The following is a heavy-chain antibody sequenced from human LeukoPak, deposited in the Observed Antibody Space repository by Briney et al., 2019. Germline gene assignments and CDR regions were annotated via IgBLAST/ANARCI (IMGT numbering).Heavy chain of an antibody. V-gene: IGHV3-33*06. J-gene: IGHJ4*02. D-gene: IGHD2-15*01. CDR2: IWYDGSNK. Sequence: HPGGSLRLSCAASGFTFSSYGMHWVRQAPGKGLEWVAVIWYDGSNKYYADSVKGGFTISRDNSKNTLYLQMNSLRAEDTAVYYCAKGWVGFDYWGQGTLVTVSS. CDR1: GFTFSSYG. CDR3: AKGWVGFDY.